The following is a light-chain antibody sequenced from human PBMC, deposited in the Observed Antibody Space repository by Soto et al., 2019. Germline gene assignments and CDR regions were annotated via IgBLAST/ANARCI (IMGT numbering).Light chain of an antibody. CDR1: SSDVGTSNY. Sequence: QSALTQPRSVSGSPGQSVTISCTGTSSDVGTSNYVSWYQQHPGKAPKVMIYDVSERPSGVPDRFSGSKSGNTASLTISGLQAEDEADYYCCSYAGSPRYVFGTGTKLTVL. V-gene: IGLV2-11*01. CDR3: CSYAGSPRYV. CDR2: DVS. J-gene: IGLJ1*01.